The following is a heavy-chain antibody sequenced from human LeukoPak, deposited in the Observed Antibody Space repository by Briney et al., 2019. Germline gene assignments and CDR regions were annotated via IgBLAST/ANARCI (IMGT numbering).Heavy chain of an antibody. D-gene: IGHD3-22*01. V-gene: IGHV4-39*07. J-gene: IGHJ4*02. Sequence: SETLSLTCTVSGGSISSSSYYWGWIRQPPGKGLEWIGSIYYSGSTYYDLSLKSRVTISVDTSKNQFSLKLSSVTAADTAVYYCARYYYDSSGYWRGYFDYWGQGTLVTVSS. CDR2: IYYSGST. CDR1: GGSISSSSYY. CDR3: ARYYYDSSGYWRGYFDY.